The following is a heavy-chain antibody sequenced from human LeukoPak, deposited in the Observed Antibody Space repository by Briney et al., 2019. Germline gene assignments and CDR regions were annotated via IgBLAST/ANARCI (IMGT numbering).Heavy chain of an antibody. CDR2: IYHSGST. J-gene: IGHJ5*02. Sequence: KPSETLSLTCTVSGGSISSGGYYWSWIRQPPGKGLEWIGYIYHSGSTYYNPSLKSQVTISVDRSKNQFSLKLSSVTAADTAVYYCASQVTTRGNWFDPWGQGTLVTVSS. V-gene: IGHV4-30-2*01. CDR1: GGSISSGGYY. CDR3: ASQVTTRGNWFDP. D-gene: IGHD4-17*01.